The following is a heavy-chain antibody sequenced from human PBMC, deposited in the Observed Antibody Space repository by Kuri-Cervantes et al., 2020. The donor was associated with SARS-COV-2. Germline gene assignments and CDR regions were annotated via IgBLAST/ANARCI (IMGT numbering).Heavy chain of an antibody. CDR1: GFTFSSYA. V-gene: IGHV3-23*03. CDR2: ICSGGSST. D-gene: IGHD3-10*01. J-gene: IGHJ6*01. Sequence: GESLKISCAASGFTFSSYAMSWVRQAPGKGLEWVSVICSGGSSTYYADSVKGRFTISRDNAKNSLYLQMNSLRAEDTAVYYCARDNYYGSGSYYLIYYYYYGMDVWGQGTTVTVSS. CDR3: ARDNYYGSGSYYLIYYYYYGMDV.